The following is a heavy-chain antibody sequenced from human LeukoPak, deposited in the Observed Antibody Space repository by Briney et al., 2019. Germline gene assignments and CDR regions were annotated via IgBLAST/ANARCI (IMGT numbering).Heavy chain of an antibody. CDR1: GGSISSGDYY. D-gene: IGHD4-17*01. V-gene: IGHV4-30-4*01. CDR3: ARNGDFDY. J-gene: IGHJ4*02. Sequence: SETLSLTCTVSGGSISSGDYYWSWIRQPPGKGLEWIGYIHYSGSTYYNPSLKSRVTISLDTSKNQFSLKLSSVTAADTAVYYCARNGDFDYWGQGTLVTVSS. CDR2: IHYSGST.